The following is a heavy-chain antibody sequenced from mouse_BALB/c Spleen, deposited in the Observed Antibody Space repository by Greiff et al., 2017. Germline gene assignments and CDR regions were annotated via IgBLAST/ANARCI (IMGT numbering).Heavy chain of an antibody. CDR2: ISDGGSYT. CDR1: GFTFSSYG. Sequence: EVKLEESGGVLVKPGGSLKLSCAASGFTFSSYGMSWVRQTPEKRLEWVATISDGGSYTYYPDSVKGRVTISRDNAKNNLYLQMSSLKSEDTAMYVYARDLITAGLDYAMDYWGQGTSVTVSA. V-gene: IGHV5-6*02. CDR3: ARDLITAGLDYAMDY. D-gene: IGHD6-1*02. J-gene: IGHJ4*01.